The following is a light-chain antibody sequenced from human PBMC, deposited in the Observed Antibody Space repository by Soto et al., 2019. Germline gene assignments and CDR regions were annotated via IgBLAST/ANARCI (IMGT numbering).Light chain of an antibody. J-gene: IGKJ1*01. CDR2: DAS. CDR3: QQYNSYS. Sequence: DIQMTQCPSSLSASVGDRVTITCRASQSISDYLNWYQQKPGKAPKVLIYDASRLESGVPSRFSGSGSGTEFTLTISSLQPDDFATYYCQQYNSYSFGQGTKVDIK. CDR1: QSISDY. V-gene: IGKV1-5*01.